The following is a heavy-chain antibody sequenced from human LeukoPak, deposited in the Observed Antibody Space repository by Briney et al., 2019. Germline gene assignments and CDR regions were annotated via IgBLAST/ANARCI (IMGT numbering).Heavy chain of an antibody. J-gene: IGHJ4*02. CDR1: GFTFSSCA. D-gene: IGHD4-17*01. V-gene: IGHV3-23*01. CDR3: AKSVASAVTTNPYFDY. Sequence: GGSLRLSCAASGFTFSSCAMSWVRQALGKGLKWVSVISGSGGSTYYADSVKGRFTISRDNSKNTLYLQMNSLRAEDTAVYYCAKSVASAVTTNPYFDYWGQGTLVTVSS. CDR2: ISGSGGST.